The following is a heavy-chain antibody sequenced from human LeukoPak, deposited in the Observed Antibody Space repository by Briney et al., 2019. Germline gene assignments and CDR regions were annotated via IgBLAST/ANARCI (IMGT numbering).Heavy chain of an antibody. J-gene: IGHJ5*02. CDR3: ARVGDIVVVPAAIPFDP. V-gene: IGHV4-30-4*08. Sequence: SQTLSLXCTVSGGSFSSGDYYWSWIRKPPGKGLEWIGYIYYSRITYYNPSLKSRVTISVDTSKNQFSLKLSSVTAADTAVYYCARVGDIVVVPAAIPFDPWGQGTLVTVSS. D-gene: IGHD2-2*01. CDR1: GGSFSSGDYY. CDR2: IYYSRIT.